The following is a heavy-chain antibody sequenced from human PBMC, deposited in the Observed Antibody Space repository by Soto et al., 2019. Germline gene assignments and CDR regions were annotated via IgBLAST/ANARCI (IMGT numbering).Heavy chain of an antibody. Sequence: QVQLQESGPGLVKPSQTLSLTCTVSGGSISSGGYYWSWIRQHPGKAPEWIGYIDYSGSTYYNPSLKSRVTISVDTSKSQFALKLSSVTAADTAVYYCVRSYGDYVDWFEPWGRGTLVTVSS. D-gene: IGHD4-17*01. J-gene: IGHJ5*02. CDR2: IDYSGST. CDR1: GGSISSGGYY. V-gene: IGHV4-31*03. CDR3: VRSYGDYVDWFEP.